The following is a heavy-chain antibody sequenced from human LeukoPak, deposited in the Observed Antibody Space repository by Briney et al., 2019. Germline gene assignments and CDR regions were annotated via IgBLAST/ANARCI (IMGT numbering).Heavy chain of an antibody. J-gene: IGHJ4*02. D-gene: IGHD1-26*01. CDR1: GGSFSGSY. CDR2: INHSGST. V-gene: IGHV4-34*01. Sequence: SETLSLTCAVSGGSFSGSYWSWIRQPPGKGLEWIGEINHSGSTNYNPSLKSRVTISVDTSKNQFSLKLSSVTAADTAVYYCARRYSGRTPLGYWGQGTLVTVSS. CDR3: ARRYSGRTPLGY.